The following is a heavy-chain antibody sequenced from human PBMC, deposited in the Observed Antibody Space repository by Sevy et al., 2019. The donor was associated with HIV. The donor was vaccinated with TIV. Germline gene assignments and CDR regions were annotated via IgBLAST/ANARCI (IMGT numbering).Heavy chain of an antibody. D-gene: IGHD4-17*01. J-gene: IGHJ4*02. V-gene: IGHV3-7*01. CDR1: GFTFSSHW. CDR3: ARALYGGNFDY. CDR2: IKQDGSEK. Sequence: GGSLRLSCAASGFTFSSHWMSWVRQAPGKGLEWVANIKQDGSEKYYVDSVKGRFTISRDNAKNSLYLQMNSLRAEDTAVYYCARALYGGNFDYWGQGTLVTVSS.